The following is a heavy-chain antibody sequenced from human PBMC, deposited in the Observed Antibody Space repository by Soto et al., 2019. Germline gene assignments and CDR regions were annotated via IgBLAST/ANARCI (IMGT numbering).Heavy chain of an antibody. CDR2: VNPNDGDT. Sequence: QAQLVQSGAEVSEPGASVKVSCKTSGYTVTKYFMHWVRQAPAQGPERMGIVNPNDGDTTYAQRFQGRVTPTGDTSTGTVYMELSNLSFEDTAVHYCARGLSGTKSGDYFDYWGQGTLVPVSS. V-gene: IGHV1-46*01. D-gene: IGHD1-26*01. CDR1: GYTVTKYF. CDR3: ARGLSGTKSGDYFDY. J-gene: IGHJ4*02.